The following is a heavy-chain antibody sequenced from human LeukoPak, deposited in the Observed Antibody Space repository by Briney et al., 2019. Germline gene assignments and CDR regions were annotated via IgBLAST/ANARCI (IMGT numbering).Heavy chain of an antibody. CDR1: GYTFRQYS. Sequence: ASVKVSCKASGYTFRQYSISWVRQAPGQGLEWMGWISAYNGNTNYAQKLQGRVTMTTDTSTSTAYMELRSLRSDDTAVYYCARDKDGYSGSYGGYFDYWGQGTLVTVSS. V-gene: IGHV1-18*01. J-gene: IGHJ4*02. CDR2: ISAYNGNT. D-gene: IGHD1-26*01. CDR3: ARDKDGYSGSYGGYFDY.